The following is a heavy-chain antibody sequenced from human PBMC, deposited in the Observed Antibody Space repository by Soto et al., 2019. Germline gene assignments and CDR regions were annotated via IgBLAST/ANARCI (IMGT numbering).Heavy chain of an antibody. CDR1: GFTFSSYS. V-gene: IGHV3-48*02. Sequence: GGSLRLSCGAAGFTFSSYSMNWVRQAPGKGLEWVSYISGSSVSIYYADSVKGRFTVSRDNAQNSLFLEMNSLRDEDTGVYYCARLTSRLYGMDVWGLGTTVTVSS. CDR2: ISGSSVSI. CDR3: ARLTSRLYGMDV. J-gene: IGHJ6*02. D-gene: IGHD2-21*01.